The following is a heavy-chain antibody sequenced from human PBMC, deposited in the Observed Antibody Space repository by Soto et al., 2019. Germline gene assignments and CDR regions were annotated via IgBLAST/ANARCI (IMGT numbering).Heavy chain of an antibody. V-gene: IGHV3-48*01. CDR1: GFTFSSYS. CDR3: ARCIAAAGMFRFDP. D-gene: IGHD6-13*01. Sequence: SLRLSCAASGFTFSSYSMNWVRQAPGKGLEWVSYISSSSSTIYYTDSVKGRFTISRDNAKNSLYLQMNSLRAEDTAVYYCARCIAAAGMFRFDPWGQGTLVTVSS. J-gene: IGHJ5*02. CDR2: ISSSSSTI.